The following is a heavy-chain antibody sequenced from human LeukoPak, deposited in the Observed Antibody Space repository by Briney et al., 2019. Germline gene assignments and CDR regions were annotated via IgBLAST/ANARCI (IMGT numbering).Heavy chain of an antibody. CDR2: ISAYNGNT. CDR1: GYTFTSYG. D-gene: IGHD5-18*01. J-gene: IGHJ3*02. Sequence: ASVKVSCKASGYTFTSYGISWVRQAPGQGLEWMGWISAYNGNTNYAQKLQGRVTMTTDTSTSTAYMELRSLRSDDTAVYYCARGLDTAMVANAFDIWGQGTMVTVSS. CDR3: ARGLDTAMVANAFDI. V-gene: IGHV1-18*01.